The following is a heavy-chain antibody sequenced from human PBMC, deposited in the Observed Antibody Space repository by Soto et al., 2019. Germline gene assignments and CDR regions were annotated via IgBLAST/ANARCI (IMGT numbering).Heavy chain of an antibody. D-gene: IGHD3-22*01. J-gene: IGHJ5*02. Sequence: SETLSLTCTVCGGSISSYYWSWIRQPPGKGLEWIGYIYYSGSTNYNPSLKSRVTISVDTSKNQFSLKLSSVTAADTAVYYCARHSSGYFNWFDPWGQGTLVTVSS. CDR1: GGSISSYY. V-gene: IGHV4-59*01. CDR3: ARHSSGYFNWFDP. CDR2: IYYSGST.